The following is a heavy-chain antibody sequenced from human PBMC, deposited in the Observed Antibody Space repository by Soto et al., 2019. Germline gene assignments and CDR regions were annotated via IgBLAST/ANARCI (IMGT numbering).Heavy chain of an antibody. J-gene: IGHJ5*02. Sequence: AGVKVSCKASGYTFIKYDISWVRQATGQGLEWMGWMNPGSGKTGYANKFQGRVTMTRDASTSTAHLELSSLTSEDTAVYYCARLASSGTLNWFDPWGQGTLVTVSS. CDR2: MNPGSGKT. CDR1: GYTFIKYD. V-gene: IGHV1-8*01. CDR3: ARLASSGTLNWFDP.